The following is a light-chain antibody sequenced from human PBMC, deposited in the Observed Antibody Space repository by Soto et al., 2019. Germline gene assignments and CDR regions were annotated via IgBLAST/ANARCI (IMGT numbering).Light chain of an antibody. Sequence: DIPMTQSPSSLSASVGDRVTITCRASQDISIWLAWYQQKPGKAPDLLISAASSLQSGVPSRFSGSGSGTDFTLTISSLQPEDFATYYCQQASSFPWTFGQGXKVXI. J-gene: IGKJ1*01. CDR1: QDISIW. CDR3: QQASSFPWT. CDR2: AAS. V-gene: IGKV1-12*01.